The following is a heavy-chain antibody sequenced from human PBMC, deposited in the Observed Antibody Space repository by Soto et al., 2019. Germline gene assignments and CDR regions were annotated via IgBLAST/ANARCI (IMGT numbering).Heavy chain of an antibody. CDR1: GGTFSSYA. V-gene: IGHV1-69*13. CDR2: IIPIFGTA. D-gene: IGHD1-26*01. J-gene: IGHJ4*02. CDR3: ATRIVGATAPFDY. Sequence: ASVKVSCKASGGTFSSYAISWVRQAPGQGLEWMGGIIPIFGTANYAQKFQGRVTITADESTSTAYMELSSLRSEDTAVYYCATRIVGATAPFDYWGQGTLVTVSS.